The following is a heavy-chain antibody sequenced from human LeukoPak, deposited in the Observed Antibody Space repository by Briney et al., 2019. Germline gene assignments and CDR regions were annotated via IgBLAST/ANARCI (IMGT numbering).Heavy chain of an antibody. CDR2: MNPNSGNT. CDR1: GYTFTSYD. J-gene: IGHJ6*03. CDR3: ARAMVRAKGRDYYMDV. V-gene: IGHV1-8*01. Sequence: GASVKVSCKASGYTFTSYDINWVRQATGQGLEWMGWMNPNSGNTGYAQKFQGRVTMTRNTSISTAYMELSSLRSEDTAVYYCARAMVRAKGRDYYMDVWGKGTTVTISS. D-gene: IGHD3-10*01.